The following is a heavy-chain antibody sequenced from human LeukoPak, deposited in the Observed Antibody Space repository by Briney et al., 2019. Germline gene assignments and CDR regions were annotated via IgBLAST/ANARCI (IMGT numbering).Heavy chain of an antibody. CDR3: ARAPPERFGPDYYYYYYMDV. D-gene: IGHD3-10*01. CDR2: IYTSGST. J-gene: IGHJ6*03. Sequence: SETLSPTCTVSGGSISSYYWSWIRQPAGKGLEWIGRIYTSGSTNYNPSLKSRVTMSVDTSKNQFSLKLSSVTAADTAVYYCARAPPERFGPDYYYYYYMDVWGKGTTVTVSS. V-gene: IGHV4-4*07. CDR1: GGSISSYY.